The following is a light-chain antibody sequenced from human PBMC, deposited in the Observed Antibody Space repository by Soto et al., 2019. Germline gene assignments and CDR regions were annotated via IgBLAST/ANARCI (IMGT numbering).Light chain of an antibody. Sequence: DIVLTQSPGTLSLSPGARATLSCRASRSVSSSYLAWYQQKPGQAPRLLIYGASSRATGIPDRFSGSGSGTDFTLTISRLEPEDFAVYYCQQYGSSSWTFGQGTKVEIK. J-gene: IGKJ1*01. CDR1: RSVSSSY. CDR3: QQYGSSSWT. V-gene: IGKV3-20*01. CDR2: GAS.